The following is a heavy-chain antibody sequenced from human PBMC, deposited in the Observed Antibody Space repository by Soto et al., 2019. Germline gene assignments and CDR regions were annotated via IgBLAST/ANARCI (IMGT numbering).Heavy chain of an antibody. Sequence: PSETLSLTCAVYGGSFSGYYWGWIRQPPGKGLEWLGEINHSGSDNYSASLKSRVTISVDTCKNRFTLKPSSVTAADTAVYYGARDTKWGTMVRGVNACFDPWGQGTLVTVSS. CDR1: GGSFSGYY. CDR2: INHSGSD. CDR3: ARDTKWGTMVRGVNACFDP. V-gene: IGHV4-34*01. J-gene: IGHJ5*02. D-gene: IGHD3-10*01.